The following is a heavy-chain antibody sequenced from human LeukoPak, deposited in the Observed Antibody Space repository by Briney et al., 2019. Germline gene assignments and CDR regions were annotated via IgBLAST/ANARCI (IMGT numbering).Heavy chain of an antibody. CDR1: GFTSRSYD. J-gene: IGHJ4*02. V-gene: IGHV3-23*01. CDR2: ISGSGGST. D-gene: IGHD1-1*01. CDR3: AKATGTLSN. Sequence: GGSLRLSCAASGFTSRSYDTSWVRHAPEKGLEWVSGISGSGGSTYYADSVKGRFTISRDNSKNTLYLQMNSLTAEDTAIYYCAKATGTLSNWGQGTLVTVSS.